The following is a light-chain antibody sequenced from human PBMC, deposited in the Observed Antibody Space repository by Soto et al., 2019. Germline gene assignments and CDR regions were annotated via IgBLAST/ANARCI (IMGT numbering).Light chain of an antibody. CDR2: DAS. CDR1: QSVKTF. J-gene: IGKJ5*01. V-gene: IGKV3-11*01. Sequence: EIVLTQSPATLSLSPRERATLSCRASQSVKTFLVWYQQRPGQAPRLLIHDASHRAAGIPARFSGSGFGTDFTLTISSLEPEDAAVYYCQQRSNWPPITFGQGTRLEI. CDR3: QQRSNWPPIT.